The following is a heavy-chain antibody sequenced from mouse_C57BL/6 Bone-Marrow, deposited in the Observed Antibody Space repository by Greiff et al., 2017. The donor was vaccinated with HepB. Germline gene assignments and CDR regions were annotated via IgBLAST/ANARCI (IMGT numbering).Heavy chain of an antibody. V-gene: IGHV1-7*01. J-gene: IGHJ2*01. Sequence: QVQLQQSGAELAKPGASVKLSCKASGYTFTSYWMHWVKQRPGQGLEWIGYINPSSGYTKYNQKFKDKATLTADNSSSTAYMQLSSLTYEASAVYYWARGGDGYASYYFDYGGQGTTLTVSS. D-gene: IGHD2-2*01. CDR1: GYTFTSYW. CDR3: ARGGDGYASYYFDY. CDR2: INPSSGYT.